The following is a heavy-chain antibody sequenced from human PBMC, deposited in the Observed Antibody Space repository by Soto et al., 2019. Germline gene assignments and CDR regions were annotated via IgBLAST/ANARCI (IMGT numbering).Heavy chain of an antibody. Sequence: SGTLYLTCTVSGGCISSSTYCWGWKSKPPGKGLEWIASFFIGGNTYYNPSLKSRVTISVDTSKNQFSLKLSSVTAADTAVYYCARHPSDFWFDPWGQGTLVTVSS. D-gene: IGHD2-21*02. CDR3: ARHPSDFWFDP. CDR2: FFIGGNT. V-gene: IGHV4-39*01. CDR1: GGCISSSTYC. J-gene: IGHJ5*02.